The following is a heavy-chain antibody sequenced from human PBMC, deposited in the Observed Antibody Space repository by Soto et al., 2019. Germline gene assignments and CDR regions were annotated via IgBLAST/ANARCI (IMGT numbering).Heavy chain of an antibody. CDR2: ISGSGGST. V-gene: IGHV3-23*01. D-gene: IGHD2-2*01. CDR3: AKPNLYCSSTSCYDY. CDR1: GLTFSNYA. Sequence: PGGSLRLSCAASGLTFSNYAMSWVRQAPGKGLEWVSVISGSGGSTYYADSVKGRFTISRDNSKNTLSLQMNSLTAEDTAVYYCAKPNLYCSSTSCYDYWGQGILVTVSS. J-gene: IGHJ4*02.